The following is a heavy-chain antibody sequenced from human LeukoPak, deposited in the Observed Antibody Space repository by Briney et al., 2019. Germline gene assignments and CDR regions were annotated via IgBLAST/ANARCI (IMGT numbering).Heavy chain of an antibody. V-gene: IGHV4-4*09. J-gene: IGHJ4*02. CDR2: IHTSGST. Sequence: SDTLSLTCTVSGDFTSFYYWTWIRQPPGKGLEWIGNIHTSGSTDYNPSLKSRLSMSIDTSKNQFSLRLSSVTAADTAVYYCARPGQSSWWVYFNYWGQGTLVTVSS. CDR1: GDFTSFYY. CDR3: ARPGQSSWWVYFNY. D-gene: IGHD2-15*01.